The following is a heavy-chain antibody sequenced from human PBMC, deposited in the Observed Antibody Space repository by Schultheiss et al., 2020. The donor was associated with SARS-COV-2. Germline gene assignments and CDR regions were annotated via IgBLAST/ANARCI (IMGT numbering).Heavy chain of an antibody. V-gene: IGHV3-33*01. J-gene: IGHJ4*02. CDR3: AREFGYCSGGSCYSGPNYFDY. CDR1: GFTFSSYG. D-gene: IGHD2-15*01. Sequence: GESLKISCAASGFTFSSYGMHWVRQAPGKGLEWVAVIWYDGSNKYYADSVKGRFTISRDNSKNTLYLQMNSLRAEDTAVYYCAREFGYCSGGSCYSGPNYFDYWGQGTLVTVSS. CDR2: IWYDGSNK.